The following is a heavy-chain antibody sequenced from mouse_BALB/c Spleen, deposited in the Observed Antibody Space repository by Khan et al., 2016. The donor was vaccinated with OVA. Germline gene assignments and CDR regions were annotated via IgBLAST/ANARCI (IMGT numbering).Heavy chain of an antibody. J-gene: IGHJ3*01. Sequence: EVQLQESGPGLVKPSQSLSLTCSVTGYSITSGYFWNWIRQFPGNKLEWMGYIRYDGNSNYNPSLKNRISITRDTSKNQLFLKLNSVTPEDTATYYCARGGSSGPAWFAYWGRGTLVTVSA. CDR1: GYSITSGYF. CDR2: IRYDGNS. D-gene: IGHD3-1*01. V-gene: IGHV3-6*02. CDR3: ARGGSSGPAWFAY.